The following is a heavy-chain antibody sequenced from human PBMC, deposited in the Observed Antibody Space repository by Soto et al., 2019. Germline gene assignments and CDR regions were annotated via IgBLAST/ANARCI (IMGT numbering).Heavy chain of an antibody. J-gene: IGHJ6*02. V-gene: IGHV3-7*01. CDR3: ARASYMSTIRGYYGMDV. D-gene: IGHD3-3*02. CDR1: GFTFSSYW. Sequence: EVQLVESGGGLVQPGGSLRLSCAASGFTFSSYWMSWVRQAPGKGLEWVANIKQDGSEKYYVDSVKGRFTISRDNATNSLYLQMNSLRAVDTAVYYCARASYMSTIRGYYGMDVWGQGTTVTVSS. CDR2: IKQDGSEK.